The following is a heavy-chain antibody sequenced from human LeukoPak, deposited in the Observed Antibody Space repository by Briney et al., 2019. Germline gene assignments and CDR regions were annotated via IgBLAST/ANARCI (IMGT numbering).Heavy chain of an antibody. D-gene: IGHD1-26*01. V-gene: IGHV3-30*02. CDR3: ARPSLNSGSYFDY. CDR1: GFTFSSYG. J-gene: IGHJ4*02. CDR2: IRYDGSNK. Sequence: GGSLRLSCAASGFTFSSYGMHWVRQAPGKGLEWVAFIRYDGSNKYYADSVKGRFTISRDNSKNTLYLQMNSLRAEDTAVYYCARPSLNSGSYFDYWGQGILVTVSS.